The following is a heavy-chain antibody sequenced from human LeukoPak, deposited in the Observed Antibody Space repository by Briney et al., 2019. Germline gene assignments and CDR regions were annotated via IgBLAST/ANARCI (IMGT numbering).Heavy chain of an antibody. CDR2: ISGSGGST. D-gene: IGHD5-24*01. CDR3: AKGLERWLQSPFDS. J-gene: IGHJ4*02. CDR1: GFTFSSYA. Sequence: GGSLRLSCAASGFTFSSYAMSWVRQAPGKGLEWVSPISGSGGSTSYADSVKGRFTISRDNSKNTLYLQMDSLRAEDKAVYYCAKGLERWLQSPFDSWGQGTLVTVSS. V-gene: IGHV3-23*01.